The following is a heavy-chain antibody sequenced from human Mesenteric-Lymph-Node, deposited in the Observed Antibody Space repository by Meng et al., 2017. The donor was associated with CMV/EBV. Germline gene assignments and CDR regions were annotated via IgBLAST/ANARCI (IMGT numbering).Heavy chain of an antibody. Sequence: GESLKISCAASGFSFTDYAMHWVRQAPGKGLEWVALISFDGSTKYYADSVKGRFTISRDTSKNTLYLEMSSLRAEDTAMYYCARDLRGIDDYWGQGTLVTVSS. CDR2: ISFDGSTK. D-gene: IGHD1-26*01. CDR3: ARDLRGIDDY. V-gene: IGHV3-30-3*01. CDR1: GFSFTDYA. J-gene: IGHJ4*02.